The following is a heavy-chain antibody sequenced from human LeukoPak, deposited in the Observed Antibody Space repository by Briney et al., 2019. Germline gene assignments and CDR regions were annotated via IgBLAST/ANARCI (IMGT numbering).Heavy chain of an antibody. V-gene: IGHV3-33*01. D-gene: IGHD3-22*01. Sequence: QTGGSLRLSCAASGFTFSSYGMHWVRQAPGKGLEWVAVIWYDGTNKYYADSVKGRFTISRDSSKNTLYLQMNNLRAEDTAIYYCARAAYDSTGYLTLWGQGTLVTVSS. J-gene: IGHJ4*02. CDR3: ARAAYDSTGYLTL. CDR2: IWYDGTNK. CDR1: GFTFSSYG.